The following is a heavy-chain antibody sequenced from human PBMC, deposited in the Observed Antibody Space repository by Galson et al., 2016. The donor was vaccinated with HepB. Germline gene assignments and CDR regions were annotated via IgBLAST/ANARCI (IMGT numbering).Heavy chain of an antibody. CDR2: HPNIGEYA. V-gene: IGHV3-23*01. D-gene: IGHD1-1*01. CDR3: AYNDIYNSLES. Sequence: ALRLSCASPDFGFRLFAVTWVRQAPGTGLVWVSTHPNIGEYAYYADSVRGRFLVSRENSKRTVYLQMNRRRAEDSALYYCAYNDIYNSLESWGQGTRVTVSS. J-gene: IGHJ4*02. CDR1: DFGFRLFA.